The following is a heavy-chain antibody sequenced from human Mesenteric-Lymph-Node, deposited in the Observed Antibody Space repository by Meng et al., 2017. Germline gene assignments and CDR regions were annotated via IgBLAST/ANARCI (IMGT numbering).Heavy chain of an antibody. CDR3: ARDLHCSSTSCYRLFDY. J-gene: IGHJ4*02. V-gene: IGHV1-18*01. CDR1: GYTFTSYG. CDR2: ISAYNGNT. D-gene: IGHD2-2*01. Sequence: ASVKVSCKASGYTFTSYGISWVRQAPGQGLEWMGWISAYNGNTNYAQKLQGRVTMTTDTSTSTAYIELRSLRSDDTAVYYCARDLHCSSTSCYRLFDYWGQGTLVTVSS.